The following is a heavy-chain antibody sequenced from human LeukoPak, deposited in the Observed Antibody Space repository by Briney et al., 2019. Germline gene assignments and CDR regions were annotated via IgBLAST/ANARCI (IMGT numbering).Heavy chain of an antibody. CDR2: ISNDGSNK. D-gene: IGHD4-23*01. V-gene: IGHV3-30*18. J-gene: IGHJ6*02. Sequence: PGGSLRLSCAASGFTFGTYGMHWVRQAPGKGLEWVAVISNDGSNKYYADSVKGRFTISRDNSKNTLYLQMNSLRAEDTAVYYCAKEAYYGGNSMDYYGMDVWGQGTTVTVSS. CDR1: GFTFGTYG. CDR3: AKEAYYGGNSMDYYGMDV.